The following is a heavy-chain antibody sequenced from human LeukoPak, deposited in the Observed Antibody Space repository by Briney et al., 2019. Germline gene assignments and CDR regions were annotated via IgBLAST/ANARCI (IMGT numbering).Heavy chain of an antibody. D-gene: IGHD1-7*01. J-gene: IGHJ4*02. Sequence: ASVKVSCKASGGTFSSYAISWVRQAPGQGLEWMGGIIPIFGTANYAQKFQGRVTITADESTSTAYMELSSLRSEDTAVYYCARDGDWNYGPGARLDYWGQGTLVTVSS. CDR1: GGTFSSYA. V-gene: IGHV1-69*01. CDR3: ARDGDWNYGPGARLDY. CDR2: IIPIFGTA.